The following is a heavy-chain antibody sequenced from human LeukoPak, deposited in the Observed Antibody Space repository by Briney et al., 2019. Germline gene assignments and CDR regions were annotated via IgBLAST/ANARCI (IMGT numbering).Heavy chain of an antibody. V-gene: IGHV4-59*08. D-gene: IGHD4-17*01. Sequence: PSETLSLTCAVYGGSFSGYYWSWIRQPPGKGLEWIGCISYSGSTNYNPSLKSRVTISVEVSKTQFSLKVNSVTAADTAVYYCARGRYYGGNLLDYWGQGTLVTVSS. CDR3: ARGRYYGGNLLDY. J-gene: IGHJ4*02. CDR1: GGSFSGYY. CDR2: ISYSGST.